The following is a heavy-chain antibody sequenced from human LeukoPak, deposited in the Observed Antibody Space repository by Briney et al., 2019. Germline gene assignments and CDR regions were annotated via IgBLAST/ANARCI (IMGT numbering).Heavy chain of an antibody. CDR2: IVVGSGNT. CDR3: ARERQTGRGGRPPARTFDY. V-gene: IGHV1-58*02. CDR1: GFTFTSSA. J-gene: IGHJ4*02. Sequence: ASVEVSCKASGFTFTSSAMQWVRQARGQRLEWIGWIVVGSGNTNYAQKFQERVTITRDMSTSTTYMELSSLRSEDTAVYYCARERQTGRGGRPPARTFDYWGQGTLVTVSS. D-gene: IGHD3-16*01.